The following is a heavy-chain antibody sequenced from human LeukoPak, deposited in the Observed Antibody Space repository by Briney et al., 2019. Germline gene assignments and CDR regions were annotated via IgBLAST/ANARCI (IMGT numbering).Heavy chain of an antibody. CDR3: AKDPTGTSPNWFDP. CDR2: IWYDGSNQ. CDR1: GXTFSRNG. V-gene: IGHV3-30*02. J-gene: IGHJ5*02. D-gene: IGHD1-1*01. Sequence: GGSLRLSCAASGXTFSRNGMHWVRQAPGKGLEWVAVIWYDGSNQYYADSVKGRFTISRDNSKKTLYLQMNSLRAGDTAVYYCAKDPTGTSPNWFDPWGQGTLVTVSS.